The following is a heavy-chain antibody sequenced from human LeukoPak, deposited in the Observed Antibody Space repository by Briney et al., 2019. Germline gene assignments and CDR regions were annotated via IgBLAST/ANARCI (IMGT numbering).Heavy chain of an antibody. D-gene: IGHD3-3*01. CDR3: ARDLNNYDFWSGYTVYYFDY. V-gene: IGHV1-2*02. CDR1: GYTFTGYY. Sequence: ASVKVSCKASGYTFTGYYMHWVRQAPGQGLEWMGWINPNSGGTNYAQKFQGRVTMTRDTSISTAYMELSRLRSDDTAVYYCARDLNNYDFWSGYTVYYFDYWGQGTLVTVSS. CDR2: INPNSGGT. J-gene: IGHJ4*02.